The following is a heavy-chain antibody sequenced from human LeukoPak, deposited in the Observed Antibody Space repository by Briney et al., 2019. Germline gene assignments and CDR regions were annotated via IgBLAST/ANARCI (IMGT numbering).Heavy chain of an antibody. CDR3: ARAVTTSSDY. CDR2: ISSSGSTI. J-gene: IGHJ4*02. Sequence: GGSLRLSCAASGFTFSTYEVNWVRQAPGKGLEWVSYISSSGSTIYYADSVKGRFTISRDNAKNSLYLQMNSLRAEDTAVYYCARAVTTSSDYWGQGTLVTVSS. D-gene: IGHD4-17*01. CDR1: GFTFSTYE. V-gene: IGHV3-48*03.